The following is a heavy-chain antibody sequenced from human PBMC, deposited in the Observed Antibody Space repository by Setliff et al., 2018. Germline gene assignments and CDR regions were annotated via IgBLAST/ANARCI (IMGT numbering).Heavy chain of an antibody. CDR1: GFTISYYA. Sequence: GGSLRLSCAASGFTISYYAIHWVRQAPGKGLEWVAVSRYAENYQYYADSVKGRFTISRDNAKNSLYLQMSSLRAEDTAVYYCARTCSGSGCYAGLESWGQGTPVTVSS. CDR2: SRYAENYQ. CDR3: ARTCSGSGCYAGLES. D-gene: IGHD2-15*01. J-gene: IGHJ4*02. V-gene: IGHV3-30-3*01.